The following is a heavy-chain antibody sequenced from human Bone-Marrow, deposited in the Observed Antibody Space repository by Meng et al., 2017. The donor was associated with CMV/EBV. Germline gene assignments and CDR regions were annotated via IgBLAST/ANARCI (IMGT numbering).Heavy chain of an antibody. CDR1: GGSISSYY. CDR3: ARGSGYFDWLADWFDP. D-gene: IGHD3-9*01. CDR2: IYTSGST. J-gene: IGHJ5*02. V-gene: IGHV4-4*07. Sequence: QVQLQESGPGLVKPSATLSLTCTVSGGSISSYYWSWIRQPAGKGLEWIGRIYTSGSTNYNPSLKSRVTMSVDTSKNQFSLKLSSVTAADTAVYYCARGSGYFDWLADWFDPWGQGTLVTVSS.